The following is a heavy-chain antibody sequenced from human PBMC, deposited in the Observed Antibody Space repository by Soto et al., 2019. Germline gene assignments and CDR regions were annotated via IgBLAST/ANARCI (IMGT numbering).Heavy chain of an antibody. CDR2: INADNGNT. D-gene: IGHD6-19*01. CDR3: ARDSAVVFDLLDY. CDR1: GYTFTGYY. Sequence: EASVKVSCKASGYTFTGYYMHWVRQAPGQRLEWMGWINADNGNTKYSQKFQGRVTITRDTSASTAYMELSSLRSEDTAVYYCARDSAVVFDLLDYWGQGTLVTVS. J-gene: IGHJ4*02. V-gene: IGHV1-3*01.